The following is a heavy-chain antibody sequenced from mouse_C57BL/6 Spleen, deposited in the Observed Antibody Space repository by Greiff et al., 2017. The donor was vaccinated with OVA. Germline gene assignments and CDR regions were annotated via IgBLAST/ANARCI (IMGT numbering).Heavy chain of an antibody. D-gene: IGHD2-2*01. CDR3: ARDGYLPRGYFDV. Sequence: EVQVVESEGGLVQPGSSMKLSCTASGFTFSDYYMAWVRQVPEKGLEWVANINYDGSSTYYLDSLKSRFIISRDNAKNILYLQMSSLKSEDTATYYCARDGYLPRGYFDVWGTGTTVTVSS. CDR2: INYDGSST. CDR1: GFTFSDYY. J-gene: IGHJ1*03. V-gene: IGHV5-16*01.